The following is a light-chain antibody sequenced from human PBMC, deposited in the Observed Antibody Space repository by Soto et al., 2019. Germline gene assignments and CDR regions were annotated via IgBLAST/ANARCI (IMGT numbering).Light chain of an antibody. Sequence: EIVLTQSPGTLSLSPGERATLSCRASQSVSSSYLAWYQQKPGQAPRLLIYGASGRATGIPDRFSGSGSGTDFNLTISRLEPEDVAVYYCQQYGSSIFTFGPGTNVDIK. CDR2: GAS. V-gene: IGKV3-20*01. CDR1: QSVSSSY. J-gene: IGKJ3*01. CDR3: QQYGSSIFT.